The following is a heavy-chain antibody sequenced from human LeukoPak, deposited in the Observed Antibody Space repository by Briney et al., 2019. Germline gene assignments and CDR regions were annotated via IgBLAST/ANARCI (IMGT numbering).Heavy chain of an antibody. CDR3: ARSPRYCSSTSCYWLDY. CDR2: IIPILGIA. V-gene: IGHV1-69*02. J-gene: IGHJ4*02. Sequence: SVKVSCKASGGTFSSYTISWVRQAPGQGLEWMGRIIPILGIANYAQKFQGRVTITADKSTSTAYMELSSLRSEDTAVYYCARSPRYCSSTSCYWLDYWGQGTLVTVSS. CDR1: GGTFSSYT. D-gene: IGHD2-2*01.